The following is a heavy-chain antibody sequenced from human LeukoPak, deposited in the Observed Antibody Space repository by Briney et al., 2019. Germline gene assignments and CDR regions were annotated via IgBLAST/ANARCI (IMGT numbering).Heavy chain of an antibody. CDR2: ISYDGSNK. CDR1: GFTFSSYG. Sequence: GRSLRLSCAASGFTFSSYGMHWVRQAPGKGLEWVAVISYDGSNKYYADSVKGRFTISRDNSKNTLYLQMNSLRAEDTAVYYCAKSGHYYGSGRGSYFDYWGQGTLVTVSS. D-gene: IGHD3-10*01. J-gene: IGHJ4*02. V-gene: IGHV3-30*18. CDR3: AKSGHYYGSGRGSYFDY.